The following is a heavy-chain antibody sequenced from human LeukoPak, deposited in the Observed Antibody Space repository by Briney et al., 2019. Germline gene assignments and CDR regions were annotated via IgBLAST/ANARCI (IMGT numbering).Heavy chain of an antibody. CDR2: ISGSGGST. CDR1: GFTFSNYA. D-gene: IGHD3-3*01. J-gene: IGHJ4*02. CDR3: AKGGQNYDFWRFDY. V-gene: IGHV3-23*01. Sequence: PGGSLRLSCAASGFTFSNYAMNWVRHAQGKGLEWVSSISGSGGSTSFAGSVKGRVTISRDNSKNTMYMLMNSLIVEDTAVYYCAKGGQNYDFWRFDYWGQGSLVTVSS.